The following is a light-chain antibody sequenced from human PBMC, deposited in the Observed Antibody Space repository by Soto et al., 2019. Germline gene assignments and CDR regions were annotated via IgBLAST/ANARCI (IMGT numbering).Light chain of an antibody. V-gene: IGKV1-12*01. Sequence: DIQMTQSPSSVSASVGDRVTITCRASQGVSSWLAWYQQKPGTAPKLLIYAASSLQSGVPSRFSGSGSGTDFTLTISSLQPEVFASYYCQQTNYSPFTFGPGTKVAIK. CDR1: QGVSSW. J-gene: IGKJ3*01. CDR2: AAS. CDR3: QQTNYSPFT.